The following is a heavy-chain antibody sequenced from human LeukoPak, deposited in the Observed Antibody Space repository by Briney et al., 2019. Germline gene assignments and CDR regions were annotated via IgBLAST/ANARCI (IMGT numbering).Heavy chain of an antibody. CDR1: GYTFTSYG. CDR3: ARVPDTLWFGELLSGRPVYFDY. Sequence: ASVKVSCKASGYTFTSYGISWVRQAPGQGLEWMGWISAYNGNTNYAQKLQGRVTMTTDTSTSTAYMELRSLRSDDTAVYYCARVPDTLWFGELLSGRPVYFDYWGQGTQVTVSS. V-gene: IGHV1-18*01. CDR2: ISAYNGNT. J-gene: IGHJ4*02. D-gene: IGHD3-10*01.